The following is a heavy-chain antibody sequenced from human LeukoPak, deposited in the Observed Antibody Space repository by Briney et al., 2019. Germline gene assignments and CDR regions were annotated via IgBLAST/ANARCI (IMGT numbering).Heavy chain of an antibody. CDR1: GFTFDDYA. V-gene: IGHV3-9*01. CDR3: AKAPERAETYYFDY. J-gene: IGHJ4*02. D-gene: IGHD1-14*01. CDR2: ISWNSGSI. Sequence: GRSLRLSCAASGFTFDDYAMHWVRQAPGKGLEWVSGISWNSGSIGYADSVKGRFTISRDNVKNSLYLQMDSVRAEDTALYYCAKAPERAETYYFDYWGQRTLVTVSS.